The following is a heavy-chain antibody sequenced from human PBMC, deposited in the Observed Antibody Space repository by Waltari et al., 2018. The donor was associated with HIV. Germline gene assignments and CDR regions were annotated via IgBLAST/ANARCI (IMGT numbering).Heavy chain of an antibody. CDR2: INAYSHNR. Sequence: QAQSTQSGPEAKKPGASVKVSCQASGFEFRSYGVNWVRRTPGQGFEWLGWINAYSHNRNYTEGRITLTTNTSSNTATLELRSLRPDDTGTYYCARVRGAKWPASYYGMDVWGQGTAVSVSS. D-gene: IGHD5-12*01. CDR1: GFEFRSYG. J-gene: IGHJ6*02. V-gene: IGHV1-18*01. CDR3: ARVRGAKWPASYYGMDV.